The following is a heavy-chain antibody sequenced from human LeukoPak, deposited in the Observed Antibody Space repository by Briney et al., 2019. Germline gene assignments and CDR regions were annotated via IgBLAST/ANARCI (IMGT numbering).Heavy chain of an antibody. J-gene: IGHJ4*02. CDR2: IRVYNGDT. V-gene: IGHV1-18*01. CDR3: ARAPTTYNNAWGGY. D-gene: IGHD1-14*01. Sequence: GASVKVSCKASGYTFTNYGITWVRQAPGQGLEWMGWIRVYNGDTNYAQTLQDRLTVTTDTSTSTAYMELRSLRSDDTAVYYCARAPTTYNNAWGGYWGQGTLVAVSS. CDR1: GYTFTNYG.